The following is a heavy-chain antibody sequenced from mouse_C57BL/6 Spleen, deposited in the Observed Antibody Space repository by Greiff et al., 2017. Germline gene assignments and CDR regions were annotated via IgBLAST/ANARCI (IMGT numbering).Heavy chain of an antibody. CDR1: GYTFTDYY. Sequence: VQLQQSGPELVKPGASVKISCKASGYTFTDYYMNWVKQSHGKSLEWIGDINPNNGGTSYKQKFKGKATLTVDKSSSTAYMELRSLTSEDSAVYYCARSGTYFDYWGQGTTLTVSA. CDR2: INPNNGGT. D-gene: IGHD4-1*01. V-gene: IGHV1-26*01. J-gene: IGHJ2*01. CDR3: ARSGTYFDY.